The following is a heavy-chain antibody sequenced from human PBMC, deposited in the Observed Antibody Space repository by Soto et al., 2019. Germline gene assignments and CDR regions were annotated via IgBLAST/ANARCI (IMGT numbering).Heavy chain of an antibody. V-gene: IGHV1-46*01. Sequence: QVQLVQSGAEVKKPGASVKVSCKASGYTFTSYYMHWVRQAPGQGLEWMGLINPSCGSTSYAQKFQGRVTITMDTSTSTVYRELSSLRSEDTAVYYCARDADFWSGHDHYGMDVWGQGTTVTVSS. D-gene: IGHD3-3*01. CDR3: ARDADFWSGHDHYGMDV. J-gene: IGHJ6*02. CDR1: GYTFTSYY. CDR2: INPSCGST.